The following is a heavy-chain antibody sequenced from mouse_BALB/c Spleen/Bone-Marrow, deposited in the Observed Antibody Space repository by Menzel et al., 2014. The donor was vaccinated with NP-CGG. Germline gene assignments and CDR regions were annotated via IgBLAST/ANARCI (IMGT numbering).Heavy chain of an antibody. Sequence: QVQLQQSGAELVKPGASVKLSCKASGYTFTSYWMHWVKQRPGQGLEWIGEINPSNGRTNYNEKFKSKATLTVDKSSSTAYMQLSSLTSEDSAVYYCARTYFDYWGQGTILTVSS. CDR1: GYTFTSYW. CDR2: INPSNGRT. CDR3: ARTYFDY. J-gene: IGHJ2*01. V-gene: IGHV1S81*02.